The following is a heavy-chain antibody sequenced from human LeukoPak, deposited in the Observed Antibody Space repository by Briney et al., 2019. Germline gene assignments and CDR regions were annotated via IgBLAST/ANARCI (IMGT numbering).Heavy chain of an antibody. V-gene: IGHV3-11*04. Sequence: GGSLRLSCAASGFTLSDYYMSWIRQAPGKGLEWVSYSSSSGTTIYYADSVKGRFAISRDNAEKSLYLQMNNLRAEDTAVYYCARETVLVVPPARRLDSWGQGTLVTVSS. CDR2: SSSSGTTI. CDR1: GFTLSDYY. J-gene: IGHJ4*02. D-gene: IGHD2-2*01. CDR3: ARETVLVVPPARRLDS.